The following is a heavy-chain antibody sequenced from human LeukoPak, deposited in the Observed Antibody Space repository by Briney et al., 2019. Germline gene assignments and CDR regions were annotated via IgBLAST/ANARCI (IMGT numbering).Heavy chain of an antibody. CDR1: GLTFSRSA. J-gene: IGHJ4*02. CDR2: ISGSGGSR. V-gene: IGHV3-23*01. D-gene: IGHD1-26*01. Sequence: QPGGTLRISSEASGLTFSRSAMSWVRQATGKGQEWVSAISGSGGSRCYGDAVKGRLTSSRDNAKNTRYLEMNSLRAEDTDVYYCAKFGSFYGVFIDYWGQGTLVIGSA. CDR3: AKFGSFYGVFIDY.